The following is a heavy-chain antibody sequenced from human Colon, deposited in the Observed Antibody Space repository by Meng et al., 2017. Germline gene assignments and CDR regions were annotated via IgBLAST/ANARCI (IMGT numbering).Heavy chain of an antibody. Sequence: GESLKISCAASGFTVSSNYMSWVRRAPGKGLEWVSVIYSGGSTYYADSVKGRFTISRDNSKNTLYLQMNSLRAEDTAVYYCARLEWEPTALFDYWGQGTLVTVSS. CDR1: GFTVSSNY. CDR2: IYSGGST. D-gene: IGHD1-26*01. J-gene: IGHJ4*02. CDR3: ARLEWEPTALFDY. V-gene: IGHV3-66*02.